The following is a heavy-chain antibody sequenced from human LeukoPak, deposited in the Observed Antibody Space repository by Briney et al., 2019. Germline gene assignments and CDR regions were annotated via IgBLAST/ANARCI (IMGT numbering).Heavy chain of an antibody. CDR1: GFTFSNAW. CDR2: IKSKTDGGTT. CDR3: TTDSSSGYDRGYYFDY. V-gene: IGHV3-15*01. D-gene: IGHD5-12*01. Sequence: PGGSLRLSCAASGFTFSNAWMSWVRQAPGKGLEWVGRIKSKTDGGTTDYAAPVKGRFTISRDDSKNTLYLQMNSLETEDTAVYYCTTDSSSGYDRGYYFDYWGQGTLVTVSS. J-gene: IGHJ4*02.